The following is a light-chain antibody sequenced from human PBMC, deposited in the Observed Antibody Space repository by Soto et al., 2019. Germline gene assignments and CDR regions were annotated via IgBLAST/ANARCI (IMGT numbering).Light chain of an antibody. J-gene: IGKJ5*01. CDR3: QQYNNWPRT. CDR2: GVS. CDR1: QLFSSN. V-gene: IGKV3-15*01. Sequence: EIVMMQSPATLSVSPGESVTLSCRASQLFSSNLAWYQHKPGQAPRLLIYGVSTRETGVPDRFSGSASGTEFTLTISSLQSEDFAVYYCQQYNNWPRTFGQGTRLEIK.